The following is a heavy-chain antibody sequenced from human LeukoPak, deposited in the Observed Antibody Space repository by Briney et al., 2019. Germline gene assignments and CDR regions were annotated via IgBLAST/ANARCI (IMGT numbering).Heavy chain of an antibody. CDR1: GFTFGDYA. Sequence: GGSLRLSCTASGFTFGDYAMTWVRQAPGKGLEWVGFIRSNLYGGTPEYAASVKGRFTISRDDSKSIAYLEMNSLKTDDTAVYYCTRDQTPYYWGQGTLVTASS. CDR3: TRDQTPYY. CDR2: IRSNLYGGTP. V-gene: IGHV3-49*04. J-gene: IGHJ4*02.